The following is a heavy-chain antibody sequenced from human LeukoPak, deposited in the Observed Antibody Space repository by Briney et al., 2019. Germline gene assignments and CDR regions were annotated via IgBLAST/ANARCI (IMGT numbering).Heavy chain of an antibody. CDR3: ARKPVSFWSGYYCDY. CDR1: GYTFTSYG. D-gene: IGHD3-3*01. V-gene: IGHV1-18*01. CDR2: INAYNGNT. Sequence: ASVKVSCKASGYTFTSYGISWVRQAPGQGLEWIGWINAYNGNTNYAQKLQGRVTMTTDTSTSTVYMELRSLRSDDTAVYYCARKPVSFWSGYYCDYWGQGTLVTVSS. J-gene: IGHJ4*02.